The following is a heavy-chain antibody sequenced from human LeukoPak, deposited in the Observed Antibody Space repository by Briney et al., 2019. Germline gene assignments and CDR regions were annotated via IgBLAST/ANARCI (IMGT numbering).Heavy chain of an antibody. D-gene: IGHD2-2*01. CDR1: GYTFTSYY. J-gene: IGHJ3*02. V-gene: IGHV1-46*01. CDR3: ARGYCSSTSCYDAFDI. Sequence: ASVKVSCKASGYTFTSYYMHWVRQAPGQGLEWMGIINPSGGSTSYAQKFQGRVTMTRDTSTSTVYMELSSLRSEDTAVYYCARGYCSSTSCYDAFDIWGQGTMLAVSS. CDR2: INPSGGST.